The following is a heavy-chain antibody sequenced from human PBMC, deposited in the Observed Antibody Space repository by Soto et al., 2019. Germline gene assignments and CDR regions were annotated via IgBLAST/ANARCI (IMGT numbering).Heavy chain of an antibody. CDR2: INAGNGNT. D-gene: IGHD6-6*01. CDR1: GYTFTSYA. V-gene: IGHV1-3*01. CDR3: ARGDFLSSSPPIYGMDV. J-gene: IGHJ6*02. Sequence: ASVKVSCKASGYTFTSYAMHWVRQAPGQRLEWMGWINAGNGNTKYSQKFQGRVTITRDKSASTAYMELSSLRSEDTAVYYCARGDFLSSSPPIYGMDVWGQGTTVTVSS.